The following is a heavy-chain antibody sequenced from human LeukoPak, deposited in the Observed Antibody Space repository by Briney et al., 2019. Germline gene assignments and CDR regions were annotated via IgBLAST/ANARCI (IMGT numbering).Heavy chain of an antibody. Sequence: SETLSLTCGVFGESLGGYYWTWTRQPPGKGLEWIGEISHTGIPNYNASLKSRVTISVDTSKKQFSLRLTSVTAADTAVYYCARANMVRGGFFDLWGRGTLVTVSS. V-gene: IGHV4-34*01. J-gene: IGHJ2*01. CDR2: ISHTGIP. CDR1: GESLGGYY. CDR3: ARANMVRGGFFDL. D-gene: IGHD3-10*01.